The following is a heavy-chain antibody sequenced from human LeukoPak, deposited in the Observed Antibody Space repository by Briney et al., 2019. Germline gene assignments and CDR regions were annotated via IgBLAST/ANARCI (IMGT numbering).Heavy chain of an antibody. V-gene: IGHV1-2*02. Sequence: GASVKVSCKASGYTFTGHYMHWVRQAPGQGLEWMGWINPNSGGTNYAQKFQGRVTMTRDTSISTAYMELSRLRSDDTAVYYCARPEPDCSSTSCYMDVWGQGTTVTVSS. CDR2: INPNSGGT. CDR3: ARPEPDCSSTSCYMDV. CDR1: GYTFTGHY. J-gene: IGHJ6*02. D-gene: IGHD2-2*01.